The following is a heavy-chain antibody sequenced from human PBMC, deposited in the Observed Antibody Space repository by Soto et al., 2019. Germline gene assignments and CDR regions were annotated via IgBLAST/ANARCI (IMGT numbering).Heavy chain of an antibody. CDR2: ISYDGSNK. J-gene: IGHJ1*01. D-gene: IGHD2-15*01. CDR3: AKDRRLGYCSGGSCYSGHFQH. CDR1: GFTFSSYG. Sequence: GGSLRLSCAASGFTFSSYGMHWVRQAPGKGLEWVAVISYDGSNKYYADSVKGRFTISRDNSKNTLYLQMNSLRAEDTAVYYCAKDRRLGYCSGGSCYSGHFQHWGQGTLVTVSS. V-gene: IGHV3-30*18.